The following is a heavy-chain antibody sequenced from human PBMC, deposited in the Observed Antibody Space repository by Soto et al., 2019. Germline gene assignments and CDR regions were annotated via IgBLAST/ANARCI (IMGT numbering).Heavy chain of an antibody. CDR3: AKDREGGYNFDYGMDV. J-gene: IGHJ6*02. Sequence: PSETLSLTCSVSGADINTYSWTWIRQPAGKGLEWIGRIYTSASINYNPSLKGRVTLSVDTSTNQVSLRLASVTAADTAIYYCAKDREGGYNFDYGMDVWGQGTTVTVSS. D-gene: IGHD1-26*01. V-gene: IGHV4-4*07. CDR1: GADINTYS. CDR2: IYTSASI.